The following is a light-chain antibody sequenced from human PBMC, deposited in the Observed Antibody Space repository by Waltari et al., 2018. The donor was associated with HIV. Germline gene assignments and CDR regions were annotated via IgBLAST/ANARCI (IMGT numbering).Light chain of an antibody. CDR1: PTHIGNFAS. CDR3: CSYTAIHTLI. J-gene: IGLJ2*01. V-gene: IGLV2-14*01. Sequence: QSALTQPASVSGSPGQSITISSAGTPTHIGNFASVSWYQQPPGSAPQLMIFGVYSRPSGVSSRFSGSKSGNTASLTISGLQAEDEANYYCCSYTAIHTLIFGGGTKLTVL. CDR2: GVY.